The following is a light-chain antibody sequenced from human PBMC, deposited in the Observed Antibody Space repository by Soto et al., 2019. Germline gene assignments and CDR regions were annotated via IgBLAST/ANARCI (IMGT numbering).Light chain of an antibody. J-gene: IGKJ3*01. CDR1: QSVSSN. Sequence: EVVMTQPPATLSVSPEERASLSSRASQSVSSNLAWYQQKPGQTPRLLIYATSTRATGIPARFSGSGSGTEFTLTISSLQSEDFAVYYCQQYNNWPPSFGPGTKVDIK. V-gene: IGKV3-15*01. CDR2: ATS. CDR3: QQYNNWPPS.